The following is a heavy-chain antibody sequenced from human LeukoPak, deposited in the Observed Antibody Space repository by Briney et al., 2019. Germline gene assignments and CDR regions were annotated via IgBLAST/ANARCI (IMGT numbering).Heavy chain of an antibody. CDR2: MKQDGSEI. J-gene: IGHJ4*02. CDR1: GFTFNRFW. D-gene: IGHD5-24*01. CDR3: AREATITAYNFDY. Sequence: PGGSLRLSCAASGFTFNRFWMSWVRQAPGKGLEWVANMKQDGSEIYYVDSVKGRFTISRDNAKNSLYLQMGRLRAEDTAIYFCAREATITAYNFDYWGQGTLVTVSS. V-gene: IGHV3-7*01.